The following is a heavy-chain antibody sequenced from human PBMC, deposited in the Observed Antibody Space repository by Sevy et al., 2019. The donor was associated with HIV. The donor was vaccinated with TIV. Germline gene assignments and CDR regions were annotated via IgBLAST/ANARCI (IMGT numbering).Heavy chain of an antibody. CDR2: IRGTGGST. CDR3: AIYPSMRVSSGYYCFDY. J-gene: IGHJ4*02. V-gene: IGHV3-23*01. CDR1: GFTFSSYA. D-gene: IGHD3-22*01. Sequence: GGSLRLSCAASGFTFSSYAMTWVRQAPGKGLEWVSAIRGTGGSTYYADSVKGRFTISRDNSKNTLYLQMNSLRAEAMAVYYSAIYPSMRVSSGYYCFDYWGQGTLVTVSS.